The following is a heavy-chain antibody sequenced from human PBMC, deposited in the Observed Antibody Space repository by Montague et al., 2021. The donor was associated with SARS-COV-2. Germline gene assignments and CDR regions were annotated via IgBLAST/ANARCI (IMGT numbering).Heavy chain of an antibody. D-gene: IGHD2-2*01. V-gene: IGHV4-61*02. CDR2: IYTSGST. J-gene: IGHJ6*03. CDR1: GGSISSGSYY. Sequence: TLSLTRTVSGGSISSGSYYWSWIRQPAGKGLEWIGRIYTSGSTNYNPSLKSRVTISVDTSKNQFSLKLSSVTAADTAVYYCARSSGGYCSSTSCYAYYYYYMDVWGKGTTVTVSS. CDR3: ARSSGGYCSSTSCYAYYYYYMDV.